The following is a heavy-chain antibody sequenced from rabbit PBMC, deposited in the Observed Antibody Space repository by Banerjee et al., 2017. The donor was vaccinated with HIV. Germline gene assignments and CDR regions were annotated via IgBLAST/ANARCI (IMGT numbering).Heavy chain of an antibody. CDR2: IYTTSGST. CDR1: GIDFSSYYR. CDR3: ARGDGAYAGYDGL. D-gene: IGHD7-1*01. J-gene: IGHJ4*01. Sequence: QQQLVESGGGLVKPGGTLTLTCKASGIDFSSYYRMCWVRQAPGRGLELIACIYTTSGSTWYASWVNGRFTISRSTSLNTVDLQMTSLTAADTATYFCARGDGAYAGYDGLWGQGTLVTVS. V-gene: IGHV1S43*01.